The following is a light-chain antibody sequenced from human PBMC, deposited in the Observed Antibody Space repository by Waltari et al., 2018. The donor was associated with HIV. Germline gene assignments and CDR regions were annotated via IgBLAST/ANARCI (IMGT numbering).Light chain of an antibody. CDR1: KLGDNS. CDR3: QAWDSSVV. J-gene: IGLJ2*01. Sequence: SYELTQPPSLSVSPGQTASITCHGAKLGDNSACWYQQKPGQSPVLVIYQDSKRPSGIPERFSGSNSGNTATLTISGTQAMDEADYYCQAWDSSVVFGGGTKLTVL. V-gene: IGLV3-1*01. CDR2: QDS.